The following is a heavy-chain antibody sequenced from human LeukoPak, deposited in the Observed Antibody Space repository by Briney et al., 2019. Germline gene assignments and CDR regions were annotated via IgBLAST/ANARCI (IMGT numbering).Heavy chain of an antibody. CDR1: GGPISSYY. CDR2: IYYSGST. J-gene: IGHJ6*03. V-gene: IGHV4-59*01. D-gene: IGHD1-26*01. Sequence: PSGTLSLTCTVSGGPISSYYWSWIRQPPGKGLEWIGYIYYSGSTNYNPSLKSRVTISVDTSKNQFSLKLSSVTAADTAMYYCARDRGVGAPDCMDVWGKGTTVTISS. CDR3: ARDRGVGAPDCMDV.